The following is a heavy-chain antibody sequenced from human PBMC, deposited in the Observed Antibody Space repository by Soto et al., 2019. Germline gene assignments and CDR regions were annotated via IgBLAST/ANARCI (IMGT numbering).Heavy chain of an antibody. V-gene: IGHV3-23*01. CDR1: GFTFSSYA. CDR2: ISGSGGST. CDR3: AKCPEGGSPGYYGMDA. Sequence: GGSLRLSCAASGFTFSSYAMSWVRQAPGKGLEWVSAISGSGGSTYYADSVKGRFTISRDNSKNTLYLQMNSLRAEDTVVYYCAKCPEGGSPGYYGMDAWGQGTTVTVSS. J-gene: IGHJ6*02. D-gene: IGHD2-15*01.